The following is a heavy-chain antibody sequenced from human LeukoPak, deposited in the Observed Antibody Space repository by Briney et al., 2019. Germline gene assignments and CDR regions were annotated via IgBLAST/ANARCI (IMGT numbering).Heavy chain of an antibody. D-gene: IGHD4-17*01. CDR2: IYYSGST. V-gene: IGHV4-59*01. J-gene: IGHJ4*02. Sequence: SGTLSLTCTVSGGSISSYYWSWIRQPPGKGLEWIGYIYYSGSTNYNPSLKSRVTISVDTSKNQFSLKLSSVTAADTAVYYCARGLTTVTTDFDYWGQGTLVTVSS. CDR3: ARGLTTVTTDFDY. CDR1: GGSISSYY.